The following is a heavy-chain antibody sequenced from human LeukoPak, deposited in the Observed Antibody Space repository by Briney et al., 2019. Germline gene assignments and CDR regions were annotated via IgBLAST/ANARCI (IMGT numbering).Heavy chain of an antibody. CDR3: ARVPHSVEGSMKAVFIHYFDY. CDR2: INHSGST. D-gene: IGHD3-22*01. CDR1: GGSFSGYY. Sequence: SETLSLTCAVYGGSFSGYYWSWIRQPPGKGLEWIGEINHSGSTNYNPSLKSRVTISVDTSKNEFSLKLSSVTATDTAVYYCARVPHSVEGSMKAVFIHYFDYWGQGSLVTVSS. J-gene: IGHJ4*02. V-gene: IGHV4-34*01.